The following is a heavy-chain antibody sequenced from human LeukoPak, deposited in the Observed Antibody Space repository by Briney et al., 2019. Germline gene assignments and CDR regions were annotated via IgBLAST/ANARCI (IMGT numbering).Heavy chain of an antibody. V-gene: IGHV1-18*01. CDR1: GYTFTSYG. Sequence: ASVKVSCKASGYTFTSYGISWVRQAPGQGLEWMGWISAYNGSTNYAQKLQGRVTMTTDTSTSTAYMELRSLRSDDTAVYYCARYGDIVVVPAAISLGMDVWGQGTTVTVSS. CDR2: ISAYNGST. D-gene: IGHD2-2*02. CDR3: ARYGDIVVVPAAISLGMDV. J-gene: IGHJ6*02.